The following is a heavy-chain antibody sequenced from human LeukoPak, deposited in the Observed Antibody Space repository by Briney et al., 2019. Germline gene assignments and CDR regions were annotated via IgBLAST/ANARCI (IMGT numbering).Heavy chain of an antibody. CDR3: VRAMAPLDTFNYQYAMDV. CDR2: IIPIFGTA. D-gene: IGHD5-24*01. Sequence: SVKVSCKASGGTFSSYAISWVRQAPGQGLEWRGGIIPIFGTANYAQKFQGRFTLTRVTFISTAYMELSSLRSDDTAVYYCVRAMAPLDTFNYQYAMDVWGQGTMVTVSS. CDR1: GGTFSSYA. V-gene: IGHV1-69*05. J-gene: IGHJ6*02.